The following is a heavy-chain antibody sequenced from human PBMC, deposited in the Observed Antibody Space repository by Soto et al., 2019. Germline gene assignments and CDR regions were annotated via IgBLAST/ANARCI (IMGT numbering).Heavy chain of an antibody. D-gene: IGHD6-13*01. CDR3: ARHGLERQLVSSFSRLAP. Sequence: GSVKVSCKAIGYSFTXHHMLGVRPSPGKGLEWTGTIYPGRTNSAYAQKFQSRVTTTKDTSTTTVYMELNSLTPEDTAVYSCARHGLERQLVSSFSRLAPRGQGTLVTVSS. J-gene: IGHJ5*02. CDR1: GYSFTXHH. CDR2: IYPGRTNS. V-gene: IGHV1-46*01.